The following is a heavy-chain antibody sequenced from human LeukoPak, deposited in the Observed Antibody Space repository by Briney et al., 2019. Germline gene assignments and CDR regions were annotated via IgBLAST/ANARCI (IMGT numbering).Heavy chain of an antibody. J-gene: IGHJ4*02. Sequence: GGSLRLSCAASGFTFSSYGMHWVRQAPGKGLEWVAVIWYDGSNKYYADSVKGRFTISRDNAKNSLYLQMNSLRAEDTAVYYCARPSVDTAMVHPFDYWGQGTLVTVSS. D-gene: IGHD5-18*01. CDR2: IWYDGSNK. V-gene: IGHV3-33*01. CDR1: GFTFSSYG. CDR3: ARPSVDTAMVHPFDY.